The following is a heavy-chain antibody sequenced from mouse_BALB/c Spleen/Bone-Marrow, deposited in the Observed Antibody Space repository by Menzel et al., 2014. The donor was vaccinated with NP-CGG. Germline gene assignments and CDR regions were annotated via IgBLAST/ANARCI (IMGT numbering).Heavy chain of an antibody. CDR2: INPSNGRT. CDR3: ARGFDY. V-gene: IGHV1S81*02. CDR1: GYTFTNYW. J-gene: IGHJ2*01. Sequence: QVQLQQSGAELVKPGASVKLSCKASGYTFTNYWMHWVKQRPGQGLEWIGEINPSNGRTNYNEKFKSKATLTVDESSSTAYMQLSSLTSEDSAVYYCARGFDYWGQGTTLTVSS.